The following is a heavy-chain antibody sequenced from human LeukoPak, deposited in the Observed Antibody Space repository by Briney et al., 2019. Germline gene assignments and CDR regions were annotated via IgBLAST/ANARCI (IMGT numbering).Heavy chain of an antibody. CDR2: ISSNGGST. CDR3: ARVSRNCSGGSCYSRLLDY. V-gene: IGHV3-64*01. CDR1: GFTFSSYA. Sequence: PGGSLRLPCAASGFTFSSYAMHWVRQAQGKGLEYVSAISSNGGSTYYANSVKGRFTISRDNSKNTLYLQMGSLRAEDMAVYYCARVSRNCSGGSCYSRLLDYWGQGTLVTVSS. J-gene: IGHJ4*02. D-gene: IGHD2-15*01.